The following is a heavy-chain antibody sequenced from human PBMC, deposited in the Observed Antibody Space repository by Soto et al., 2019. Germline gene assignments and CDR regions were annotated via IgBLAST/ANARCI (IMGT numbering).Heavy chain of an antibody. CDR3: ARDGVRFLEWSTHYYYGMDV. CDR2: IIPIFGTA. D-gene: IGHD3-3*01. CDR1: GGTFSSYA. Sequence: ASVKVSCKASGGTFSSYAISWVRQAPGQGLEWMGGIIPIFGTANYAQKFQGRVTITADESTSTAYMELSSLRSEDTAVYYCARDGVRFLEWSTHYYYGMDVWGQGTTVTVS. V-gene: IGHV1-69*13. J-gene: IGHJ6*02.